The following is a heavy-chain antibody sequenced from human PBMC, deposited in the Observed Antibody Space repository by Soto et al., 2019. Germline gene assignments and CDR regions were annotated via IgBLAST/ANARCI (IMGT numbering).Heavy chain of an antibody. D-gene: IGHD1-26*01. CDR1: GFTFSSYA. J-gene: IGHJ4*02. Sequence: EVQLLESGGGLVQPGGSLRLSCAASGFTFSSYAMSWVRQAPGKGLEWVSIISNSGGNTYYADSVKGRFTISRVNSRSTLYLQMNSLRAEDTAVYYCAKGYGGSYYDYWGQGTLVTVSS. V-gene: IGHV3-23*01. CDR3: AKGYGGSYYDY. CDR2: ISNSGGNT.